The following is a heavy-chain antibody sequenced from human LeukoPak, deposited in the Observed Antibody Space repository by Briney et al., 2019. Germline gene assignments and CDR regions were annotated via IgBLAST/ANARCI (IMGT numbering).Heavy chain of an antibody. CDR2: ISAYNGNT. V-gene: IGHV1-18*01. CDR3: AREVRVVVAATDYYYYYGMDV. J-gene: IGHJ6*02. D-gene: IGHD2-15*01. Sequence: VAPVKVSCKASGYTFTSYGISWVRQAPGQGLEWMGWISAYNGNTNYAQKLQGRVTMTTDTSSSTAYMELRSLRSDDTAVYYCAREVRVVVAATDYYYYYGMDVWGQGTTVTVSS. CDR1: GYTFTSYG.